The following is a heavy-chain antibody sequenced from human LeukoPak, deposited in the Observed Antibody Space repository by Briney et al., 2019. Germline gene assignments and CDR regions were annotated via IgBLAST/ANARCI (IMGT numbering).Heavy chain of an antibody. J-gene: IGHJ2*01. V-gene: IGHV4-4*07. CDR1: GVSISSYY. D-gene: IGHD3-22*01. CDR2: IYTSGST. CDR3: ARGASGSSNWYFDL. Sequence: PSETLSLTCTVSGVSISSYYWSWIRQPAGKGREWIGRIYTSGSTNYNPSLKSRVTMSVDTSKNQFSLKLSSVTAADTAVYYCARGASGSSNWYFDLWGRGTLVTVSS.